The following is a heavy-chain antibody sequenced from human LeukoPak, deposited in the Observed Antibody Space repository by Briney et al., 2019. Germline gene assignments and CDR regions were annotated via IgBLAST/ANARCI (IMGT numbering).Heavy chain of an antibody. Sequence: SVKVSCKASGRTFSSYAISWVRQAAGQGLEWMGGIIPIFGTANYAQKFQGRVTITADESTSTAYMELSSLRSEDTAVYYCARRPGLEVTYYFDYWGQGTLVTVSS. J-gene: IGHJ4*02. CDR1: GRTFSSYA. CDR2: IIPIFGTA. D-gene: IGHD2-21*02. V-gene: IGHV1-69*13. CDR3: ARRPGLEVTYYFDY.